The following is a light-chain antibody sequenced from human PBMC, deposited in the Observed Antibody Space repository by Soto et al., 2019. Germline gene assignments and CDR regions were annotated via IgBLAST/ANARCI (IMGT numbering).Light chain of an antibody. CDR2: DAS. V-gene: IGKV1-5*01. J-gene: IGKJ1*01. CDR1: QSISSW. CDR3: QQYNSYSTWT. Sequence: DIQMTQSPSTLSASVGDRVTITCRASQSISSWLAWYQQKPGKAPKLLIYDASSLESGVPSRFSGSGSRTEFTLTISSLQPDDFATYYCQQYNSYSTWTFGQGTKVDI.